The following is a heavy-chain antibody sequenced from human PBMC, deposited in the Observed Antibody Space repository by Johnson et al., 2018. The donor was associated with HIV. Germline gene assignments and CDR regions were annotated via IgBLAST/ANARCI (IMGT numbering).Heavy chain of an antibody. CDR3: AKDLSSSLGPGAFDI. Sequence: QVQLVGSGGGVVRPGGSLRLSCAASGFTFSSYGMHWVRQAPGKGLEWVAFIRYDGSNKYYADSVTGRFTISRDNSKNTLYLQMNSLRAEDTAVYYCAKDLSSSLGPGAFDIWGQGTMVTVSS. V-gene: IGHV3-30*02. CDR1: GFTFSSYG. CDR2: IRYDGSNK. D-gene: IGHD6-13*01. J-gene: IGHJ3*02.